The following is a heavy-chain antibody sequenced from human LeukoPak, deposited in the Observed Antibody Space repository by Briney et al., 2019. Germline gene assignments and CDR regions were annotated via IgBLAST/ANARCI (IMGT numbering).Heavy chain of an antibody. Sequence: GGSLRLSCAASGFSFSNAWMCWVRQAPGTGLEWVGRMKSKTDGGTTDYAAPVKGRFTISRDDSKNTLYLQMNGLRVEDTAVYYCAGLRFGELLGAFDIWGQGTMVTVSS. J-gene: IGHJ3*02. D-gene: IGHD3-10*01. CDR3: AGLRFGELLGAFDI. CDR2: MKSKTDGGTT. V-gene: IGHV3-15*01. CDR1: GFSFSNAW.